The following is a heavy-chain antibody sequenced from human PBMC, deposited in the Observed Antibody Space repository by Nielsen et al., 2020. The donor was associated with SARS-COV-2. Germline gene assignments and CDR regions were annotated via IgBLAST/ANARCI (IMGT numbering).Heavy chain of an antibody. D-gene: IGHD3-3*01. CDR3: ATNPESYYDFWSGYPHYYYGMDV. Sequence: GESLKISCAASGFTLSSYSMNWVRQAPGKGLEWVSYISSSSSTIYYADSVKGRFTISRDNAKNSLYLQMNSLRDEDTAVYYCATNPESYYDFWSGYPHYYYGMDVWGQGTTVTVSS. J-gene: IGHJ6*02. CDR1: GFTLSSYS. CDR2: ISSSSSTI. V-gene: IGHV3-48*02.